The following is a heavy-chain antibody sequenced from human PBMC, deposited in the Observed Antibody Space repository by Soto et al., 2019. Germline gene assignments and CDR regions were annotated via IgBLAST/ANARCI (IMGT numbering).Heavy chain of an antibody. V-gene: IGHV5-10-1*01. CDR2: IDPSDSQT. Sequence: GESLKISCKGSGYSFAGYWITWVRQKPGKGLEWMGRIDPSDSQTYYSPSFRGHVTISATKSITTVFLQWSRLRSDDTAVYYCARASRGPPAVRPGWFDPWGQGTLVTVSS. CDR1: GYSFAGYW. J-gene: IGHJ5*02. CDR3: ARASRGPPAVRPGWFDP. D-gene: IGHD6-6*01.